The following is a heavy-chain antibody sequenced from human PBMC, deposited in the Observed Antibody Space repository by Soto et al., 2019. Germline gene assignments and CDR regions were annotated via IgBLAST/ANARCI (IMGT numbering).Heavy chain of an antibody. CDR3: AREGVQLDTLPDNCFDS. CDR1: NYTFINYG. D-gene: IGHD1-1*01. CDR2: VSPSYGKT. J-gene: IGHJ5*01. V-gene: IGHV1-18*04. Sequence: ASVKVSCKACNYTFINYGIGWVRQAPGHGLEWMGWVSPSYGKTYYAHKFQGRVTMTTDTSTGTVYMELRSLRSDDTAVYFCAREGVQLDTLPDNCFDSWGKGTLVTVXS.